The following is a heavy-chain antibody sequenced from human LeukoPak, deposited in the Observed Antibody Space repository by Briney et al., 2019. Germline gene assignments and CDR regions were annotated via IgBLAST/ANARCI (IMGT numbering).Heavy chain of an antibody. D-gene: IGHD3-10*01. J-gene: IGHJ4*02. CDR1: GGSISSGGYD. V-gene: IGHV4-31*03. CDR2: IYYSGST. Sequence: SETLSLTCIVSGGSISSGGYDWGWLRQHPGKGLEWIAYIYYSGSTYYNPSLKSRFTISVETSKNQFSLKLSSVTAADTAVYYCARDLYGSGIWGQGTLVTVSS. CDR3: ARDLYGSGI.